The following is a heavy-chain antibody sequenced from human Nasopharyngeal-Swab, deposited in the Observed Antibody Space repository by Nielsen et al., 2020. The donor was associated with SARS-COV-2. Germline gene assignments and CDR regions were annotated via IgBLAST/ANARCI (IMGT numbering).Heavy chain of an antibody. D-gene: IGHD3-10*01. Sequence: SETLSLTCAVYGGSFSGYYLSWIRQPPGKGLEWIGEINHSGSTNYNPSLKSRVTISVDTSKNQFSLKLSSVTAADTAVYYCARVPGFWYFDLWGRGTLVTVSS. CDR1: GGSFSGYY. CDR3: ARVPGFWYFDL. CDR2: INHSGST. V-gene: IGHV4-34*01. J-gene: IGHJ2*01.